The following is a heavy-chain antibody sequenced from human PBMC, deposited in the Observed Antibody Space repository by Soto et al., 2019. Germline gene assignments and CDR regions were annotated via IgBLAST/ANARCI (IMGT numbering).Heavy chain of an antibody. CDR2: ISGSGGST. J-gene: IGHJ4*02. CDR3: AKERNYYGSGSYYNPGTGYFDY. Sequence: EVQLLESGGGLVQPGGSLRLSCAASGFTFSSYAMSWVRQAPGKGLEWVSAISGSGGSTYYADSVKGRFTISRDNSKNTLYLQMNSLGAEDTAVYYCAKERNYYGSGSYYNPGTGYFDYWGQGTLVTVSS. D-gene: IGHD3-10*01. CDR1: GFTFSSYA. V-gene: IGHV3-23*01.